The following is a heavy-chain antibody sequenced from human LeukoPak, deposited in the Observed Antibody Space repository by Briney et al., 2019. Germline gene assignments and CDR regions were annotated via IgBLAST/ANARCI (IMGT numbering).Heavy chain of an antibody. V-gene: IGHV3-74*03. D-gene: IGHD2-15*01. J-gene: IGHJ5*02. CDR2: INSDGTST. CDR3: ARRVDATRWFDP. CDR1: GFAFSNYF. Sequence: PSGGSLRLSCAASGFAFSNYFMPWVRQAPGKGLVWVSRINSDGTSTMYADSVKGRFTISRDNAKNTLYLQMNSLRDEDTAVYYCARRVDATRWFDPWGQGTLVTVSS.